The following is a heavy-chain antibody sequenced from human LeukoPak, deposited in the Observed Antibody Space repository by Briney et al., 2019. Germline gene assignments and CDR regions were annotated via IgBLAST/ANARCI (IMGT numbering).Heavy chain of an antibody. CDR2: IFYSGST. CDR3: ARGAAMILGSGSLDY. D-gene: IGHD3-10*01. CDR1: GGSISSYS. V-gene: IGHV4-59*01. J-gene: IGHJ4*02. Sequence: SETLSLTCTVSGGSISSYSWSWIRQPPGKGLEWIGYIFYSGSTNYNPSLKSRVTISVDTSKNQFSLKLRSVTAADTAVYYCARGAAMILGSGSLDYWGQGTLVTVSS.